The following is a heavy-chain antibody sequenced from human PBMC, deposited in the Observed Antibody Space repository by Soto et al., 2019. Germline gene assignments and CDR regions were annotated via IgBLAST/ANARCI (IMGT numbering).Heavy chain of an antibody. D-gene: IGHD5-12*01. CDR1: GGSISSGGYY. J-gene: IGHJ6*03. V-gene: IGHV4-31*03. Sequence: PSETLSLTCTVSGGSISSGGYYWSWIRQHPGKGLEWIGYIYYSGSTYYNPSLKSRVTISVDTSKNQFSLKLSSVTAADTAVYYCARDREEVATIPVYYYYYMDVWGKGTTVTVSS. CDR2: IYYSGST. CDR3: ARDREEVATIPVYYYYYMDV.